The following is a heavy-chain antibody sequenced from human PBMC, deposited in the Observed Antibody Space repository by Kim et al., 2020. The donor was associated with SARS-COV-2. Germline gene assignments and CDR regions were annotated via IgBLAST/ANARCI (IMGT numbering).Heavy chain of an antibody. D-gene: IGHD2-21*02. V-gene: IGHV4-39*07. CDR1: GGSISSSSYY. J-gene: IGHJ6*02. Sequence: SETLSLTCTVSGGSISSSSYYWGWIRQPPGKGLEWIGSIYYSGSTYYNPSLKSRVTISVDTSKNQFSLKLSSVTAADTAVYYCARDALRPGTYCGGDCYPTGMDVWGQGTTVTVSS. CDR2: IYYSGST. CDR3: ARDALRPGTYCGGDCYPTGMDV.